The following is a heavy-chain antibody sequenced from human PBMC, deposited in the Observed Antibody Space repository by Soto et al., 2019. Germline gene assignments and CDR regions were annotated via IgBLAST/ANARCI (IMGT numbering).Heavy chain of an antibody. Sequence: QVQLQESGPGLVKPSQTLSLTCTVSGGSISSGDYYWSWIRQPPGKGLEWIGSIYYSGSTYYNPSLKSRVTISGGPSKTQFSLTLNSVTAADTAVYYCASRHSRPYFDYWGQGTLVTVSS. CDR2: IYYSGST. CDR1: GGSISSGDYY. V-gene: IGHV4-30-4*01. CDR3: ASRHSRPYFDY. D-gene: IGHD2-21*01. J-gene: IGHJ4*02.